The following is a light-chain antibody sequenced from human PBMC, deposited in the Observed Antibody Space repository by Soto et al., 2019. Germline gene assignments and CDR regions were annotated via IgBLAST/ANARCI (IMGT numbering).Light chain of an antibody. CDR1: QTVRSGY. Sequence: VLTQSPGTLSLSPGERASLSCRTSQTVRSGYLAWYQQKPGQAPRLLIYGGSNRATGIPDRFSGSGSATDFTLIISRLEPEDSAVYYCQQYDNSPMYTFGQGTKLEIK. J-gene: IGKJ2*01. V-gene: IGKV3-20*01. CDR3: QQYDNSPMYT. CDR2: GGS.